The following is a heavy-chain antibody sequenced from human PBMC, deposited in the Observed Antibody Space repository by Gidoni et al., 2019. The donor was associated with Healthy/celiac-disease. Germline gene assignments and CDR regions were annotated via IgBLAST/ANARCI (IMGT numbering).Heavy chain of an antibody. J-gene: IGHJ6*02. CDR1: GFTFSIYG. CDR3: ARGLSALRIMAAAGPRTTGYYGMDV. V-gene: IGHV3-21*01. Sequence: EVQLVESGGGLVKPGGSLTLSCAASGFTFSIYGMNWVRQPPGKGLEWVSSISSSSSYIYYADSVKGRFTISRDNAKNSLYLQMNSLRAEDTAVYYCARGLSALRIMAAAGPRTTGYYGMDVWGQGTTVTVSS. D-gene: IGHD6-13*01. CDR2: ISSSSSYI.